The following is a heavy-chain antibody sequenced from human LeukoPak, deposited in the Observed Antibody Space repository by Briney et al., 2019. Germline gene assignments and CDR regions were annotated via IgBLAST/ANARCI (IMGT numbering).Heavy chain of an antibody. J-gene: IGHJ6*02. D-gene: IGHD3-16*01. CDR2: IYYSGST. V-gene: IGHV4-59*01. CDR1: GGSMSSYY. CDR3: ARDVGEGDYYYGMDV. Sequence: ASETLSLTCTVSGGSMSSYYWSWIRQPPGKGLEWSGYIYYSGSTNYNPSLKSRVTISVDTSKNQFSLKLSSVTAADTAVYYCARDVGEGDYYYGMDVWGQATTVTVSS.